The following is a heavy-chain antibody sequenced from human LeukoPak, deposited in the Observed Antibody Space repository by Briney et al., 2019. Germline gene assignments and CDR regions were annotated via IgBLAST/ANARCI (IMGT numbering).Heavy chain of an antibody. V-gene: IGHV3-20*04. D-gene: IGHD2-8*02. CDR1: GFTFDDYG. CDR3: ARAPTGYYYYMDV. Sequence: PGGSLRLACAASGFTFDDYGMNWVRQAPGKGLEWVSGISWNGLGTSYADSVKGRFTMSRDNAKNSLYLQMNGLRAEDTALYYCARAPTGYYYYMDVWGKGTTVTVSS. CDR2: ISWNGLGT. J-gene: IGHJ6*03.